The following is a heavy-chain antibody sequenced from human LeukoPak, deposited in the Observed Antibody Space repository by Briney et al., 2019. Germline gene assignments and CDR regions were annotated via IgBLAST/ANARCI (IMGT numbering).Heavy chain of an antibody. CDR3: ARGGGSGSYYNSPHDY. Sequence: ASVKVSCKASGYTFTGYYLHWVRQAPGQGLEWMGWINPNSGGTNFAQKFQGRATMTRDTSISTAYMELSSLTSDDTAVYYCARGGGSGSYYNSPHDYWGQGTLVTVSS. D-gene: IGHD3-10*01. CDR1: GYTFTGYY. J-gene: IGHJ4*02. V-gene: IGHV1-2*02. CDR2: INPNSGGT.